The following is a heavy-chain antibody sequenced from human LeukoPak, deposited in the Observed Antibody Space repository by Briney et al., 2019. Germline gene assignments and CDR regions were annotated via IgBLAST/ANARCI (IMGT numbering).Heavy chain of an antibody. CDR1: GFVFSSYT. CDR2: ITGSSTGI. Sequence: GGSLRLSCAASGFVFSSYTMNWVRQAPGKGLEWVSSITGSSTGIDYAHSVKGRFTISRDNAKNMLYLQMNSLRAEDTALYYCAKEDELVDYFDHWGQGILVTVSS. CDR3: AKEDELVDYFDH. V-gene: IGHV3-23*01. J-gene: IGHJ4*02.